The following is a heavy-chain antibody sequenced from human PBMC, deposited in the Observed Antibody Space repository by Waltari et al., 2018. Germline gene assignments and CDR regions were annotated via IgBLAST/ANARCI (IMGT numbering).Heavy chain of an antibody. V-gene: IGHV4-30-4*08. CDR2: ICYSGST. CDR1: GASVRSGDFC. Sequence: VSGASVRSGDFCWSWIRQPPGKGLEWIGYICYSGSTYYNPSLKSRLSMSVDTSKNQFSLNLNSVTAADTAMYYCARAVSIDRIVVVTHFDYWGQGTLVTVSS. CDR3: ARAVSIDRIVVVTHFDY. J-gene: IGHJ4*02. D-gene: IGHD3-22*01.